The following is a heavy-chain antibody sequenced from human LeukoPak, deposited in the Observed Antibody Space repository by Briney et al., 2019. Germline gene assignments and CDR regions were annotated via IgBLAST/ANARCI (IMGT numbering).Heavy chain of an antibody. J-gene: IGHJ4*02. CDR2: ISWNSGRI. CDR1: GLTFDDYA. Sequence: GRSLRLSCAASGLTFDDYAMHWVRQAPGKGLEWVSGISWNSGRIDYVDSVKGRFTISRDNAKNSVYLQMNSLRAEDTALYYCVISDAGYWGQGTLVTVSS. V-gene: IGHV3-9*01. CDR3: VISDAGY.